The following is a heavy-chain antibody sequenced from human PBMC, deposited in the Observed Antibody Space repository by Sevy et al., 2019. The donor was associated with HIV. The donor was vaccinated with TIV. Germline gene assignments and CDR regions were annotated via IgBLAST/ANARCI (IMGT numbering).Heavy chain of an antibody. Sequence: GGSLRLPCAASGFTFSSYWMHWVRQAPGKGLVWVSRINSDGSSTSYADSVKGRFTISRDNAKNTLYLQMNSLRAEDTAVYYCARVADYYGSGSYYTIFDYWGQGTLVTVSS. CDR1: GFTFSSYW. J-gene: IGHJ4*02. V-gene: IGHV3-74*01. D-gene: IGHD3-10*01. CDR2: INSDGSST. CDR3: ARVADYYGSGSYYTIFDY.